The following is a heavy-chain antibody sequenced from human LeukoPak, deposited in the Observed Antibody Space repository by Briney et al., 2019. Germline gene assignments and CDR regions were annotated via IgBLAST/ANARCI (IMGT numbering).Heavy chain of an antibody. CDR1: GYTFTSYG. V-gene: IGHV1-18*01. Sequence: ASVKVSCKASGYTFTSYGISWVRQAPGQGLEWMGWISAYNGNTNYAQKLQGRVTMTTDTSTSTAYMELRSLRSDDTAVYYCARQYSGSSNLGDYYYYMDVWGKGTTVTVSS. CDR2: ISAYNGNT. D-gene: IGHD6-6*01. J-gene: IGHJ6*03. CDR3: ARQYSGSSNLGDYYYYMDV.